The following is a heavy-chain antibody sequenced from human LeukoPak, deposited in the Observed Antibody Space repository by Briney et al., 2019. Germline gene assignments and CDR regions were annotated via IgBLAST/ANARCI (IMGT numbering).Heavy chain of an antibody. Sequence: TLSLTCTVSGGSISSGSYYWSWIRQPAGKGLEWIGRIYTSGSTNYNPSLKSRVTISVDTSKNQFSLKLSSVTAADTAVYYCAVGNCPTTSCYPGVAFDIWGQGTMVTVSS. V-gene: IGHV4-61*02. J-gene: IGHJ3*02. CDR3: AVGNCPTTSCYPGVAFDI. CDR2: IYTSGST. CDR1: GGSISSGSYY. D-gene: IGHD2-2*01.